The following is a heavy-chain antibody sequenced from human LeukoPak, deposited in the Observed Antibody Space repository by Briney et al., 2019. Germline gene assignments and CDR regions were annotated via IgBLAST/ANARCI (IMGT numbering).Heavy chain of an antibody. CDR1: GGTFSSYA. V-gene: IGHV1-69*05. CDR3: ARRGGCISTSCNLDY. Sequence: EASVKVSCKASGGTFSSYAISWVRQAPGQGLEWMGGIIPIFGTANYAQKFQGRVTITTDESTSTAYMDLSSLRSEDTAIYYCARRGGCISTSCNLDYWGQGTLVTVSS. CDR2: IIPIFGTA. J-gene: IGHJ4*02. D-gene: IGHD2-2*01.